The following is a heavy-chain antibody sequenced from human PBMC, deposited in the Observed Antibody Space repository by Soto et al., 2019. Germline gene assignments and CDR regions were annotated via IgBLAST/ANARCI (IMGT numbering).Heavy chain of an antibody. CDR2: ISYSGST. CDR1: GGSISSGGYY. Sequence: SETLSLSCTVSGGSISSGGYYWSCIREDPRKGLEWIWSISYSGSTYYTPSLKSRVTISVDTSNNQFSLKLSSVTAADTAVYYCARSRIAASLRTPYYFVYWGQGTLVT. V-gene: IGHV4-31*03. CDR3: ARSRIAASLRTPYYFVY. D-gene: IGHD6-6*01. J-gene: IGHJ4*02.